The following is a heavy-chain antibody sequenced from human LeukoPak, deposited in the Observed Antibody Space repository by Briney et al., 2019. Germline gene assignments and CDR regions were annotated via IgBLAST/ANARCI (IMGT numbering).Heavy chain of an antibody. CDR3: ARYDFWSAKKSGAFDI. CDR2: IYYSGST. V-gene: IGHV4-59*01. D-gene: IGHD3-3*01. CDR1: GGSISSYY. Sequence: NTSETLPLTCTVSGGSISSYYWSWIRQPPGKGLEWIGYIYYSGSTNYNPSLKSRVTISVDTSKNQFSLKLSSVTAADTAVYYCARYDFWSAKKSGAFDIWGQGTMVTVSS. J-gene: IGHJ3*02.